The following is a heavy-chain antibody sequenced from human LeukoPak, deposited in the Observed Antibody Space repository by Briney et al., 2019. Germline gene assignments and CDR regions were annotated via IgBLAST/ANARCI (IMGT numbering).Heavy chain of an antibody. CDR1: GFSISSGYY. D-gene: IGHD1-26*01. V-gene: IGHV4-38-2*02. CDR3: AREEGATQDAN. CDR2: VYHTGGN. J-gene: IGHJ4*02. Sequence: SETLSLTCTVSGFSISSGYYWAWIRQPPGKGLEWIGSVYHTGGNYYNPSLKSRVTISVDTSRNQFSLRLSSVTAADTAVYYCAREEGATQDANWGQGTLVLVSS.